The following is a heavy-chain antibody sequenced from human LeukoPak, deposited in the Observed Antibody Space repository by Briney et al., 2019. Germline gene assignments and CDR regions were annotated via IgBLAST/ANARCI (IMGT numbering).Heavy chain of an antibody. CDR3: ATGGASSGYHVY. CDR1: GFTFSSYS. D-gene: IGHD3-22*01. CDR2: ISSSSSYI. J-gene: IGHJ4*02. Sequence: GGSLRLSCAASGFTFSSYSMNWVRQAPGKGLEWVSSISSSSSYIYYADSVKGRFTISRDNAKNSLYLQMNSLTAEDTAVYYCATGGASSGYHVYWGQGTQVTVSS. V-gene: IGHV3-21*01.